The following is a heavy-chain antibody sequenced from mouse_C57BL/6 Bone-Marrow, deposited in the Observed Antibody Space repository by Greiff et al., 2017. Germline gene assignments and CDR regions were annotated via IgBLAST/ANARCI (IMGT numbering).Heavy chain of an antibody. D-gene: IGHD1-1*01. CDR2: IYPGDGDT. V-gene: IGHV1-80*01. CDR1: GYAFSSYW. Sequence: QVQLQQSGAELVKPGASVKISCKASGYAFSSYWMNWVKQRPGKGLEWIGQIYPGDGDTNYNGKFKGKATLTADKSSSTAYMQLSSLTSEDSAVYFCARGDGSSYDYFDYWGQGTTLTGSS. CDR3: ARGDGSSYDYFDY. J-gene: IGHJ2*01.